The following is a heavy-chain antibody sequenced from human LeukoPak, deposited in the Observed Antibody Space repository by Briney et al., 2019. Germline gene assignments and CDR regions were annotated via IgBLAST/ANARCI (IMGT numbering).Heavy chain of an antibody. V-gene: IGHV3-48*01. CDR2: ISSSSSTI. CDR3: ARDRSVGSGSYLIDYYYYYYMDV. J-gene: IGHJ6*03. Sequence: PGGSLRLSCAASGFTFSSYSMNWVRQAPGKGLEWVSYISSSSSTIYYADSVKGRFTISRDNAKNSLYLQMNSLRAEDTAVYYCARDRSVGSGSYLIDYYYYYYMDVRGKGTTVTVSS. D-gene: IGHD1-26*01. CDR1: GFTFSSYS.